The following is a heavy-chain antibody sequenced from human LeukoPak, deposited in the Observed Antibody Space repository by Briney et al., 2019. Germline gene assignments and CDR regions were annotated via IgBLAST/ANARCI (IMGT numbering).Heavy chain of an antibody. CDR1: GGSISSSSYY. V-gene: IGHV4-39*07. D-gene: IGHD6-13*01. CDR2: IYYSGST. CDR3: ARAAGTWRAGNYYYYMDV. J-gene: IGHJ6*03. Sequence: SETLSLTCTVSGGSISSSSYYWGWIRQPPGKGLEWIGSIYYSGSTYYNPSLKSRVTISVDTSKNQFSLKLSSVTAADTAVYYCARAAGTWRAGNYYYYMDVWGKGTTVTVSS.